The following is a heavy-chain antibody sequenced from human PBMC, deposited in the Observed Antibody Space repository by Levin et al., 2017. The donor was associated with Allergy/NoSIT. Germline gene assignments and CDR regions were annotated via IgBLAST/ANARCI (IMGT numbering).Heavy chain of an antibody. CDR1: GFSFSNYA. CDR3: VREIAEEGT. CDR2: ISDDGSSE. V-gene: IGHV3-30-3*01. J-gene: IGHJ4*02. Sequence: GGSLRLSCAASGFSFSNYAMHWVRQAPGKGLEWVGVISDDGSSEFYIDSVKGRFTISRDNSKNRLYLQMDSLRAEDTALYYCVREIAEEGTWGQGTLVIVSS. D-gene: IGHD1-1*01.